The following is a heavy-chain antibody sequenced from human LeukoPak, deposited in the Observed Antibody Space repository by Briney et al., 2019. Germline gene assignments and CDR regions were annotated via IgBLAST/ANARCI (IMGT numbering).Heavy chain of an antibody. Sequence: SETLSLTCTVSVGSIGSYYWSWIRQPPGKGLEWIGYIDYSGSTNYNPSLKSRVTVSVDTSKNQFSLKLSSVTAAETPVYYCARVRRYTSRPDAFDIWGQGTMVTVSS. D-gene: IGHD6-13*01. V-gene: IGHV4-59*01. CDR2: IDYSGST. CDR1: VGSIGSYY. J-gene: IGHJ3*02. CDR3: ARVRRYTSRPDAFDI.